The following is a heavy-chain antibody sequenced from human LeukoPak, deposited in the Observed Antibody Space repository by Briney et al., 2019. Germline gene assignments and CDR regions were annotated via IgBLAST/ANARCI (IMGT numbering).Heavy chain of an antibody. Sequence: KSGGSLRLSCAASGFTFSSYSMNWVRQAPGKGLEWVSSISSSSSYIYYADSVKGRFTISRDNAKNSLYLQMNSLRAEDTAVYYCASLRHYYGSGSYSYFDYWGQGTLVTVSS. D-gene: IGHD3-10*01. J-gene: IGHJ4*02. CDR1: GFTFSSYS. CDR2: ISSSSSYI. V-gene: IGHV3-21*01. CDR3: ASLRHYYGSGSYSYFDY.